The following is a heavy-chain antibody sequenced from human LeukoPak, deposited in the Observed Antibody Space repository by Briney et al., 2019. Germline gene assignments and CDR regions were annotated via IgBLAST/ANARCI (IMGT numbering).Heavy chain of an antibody. Sequence: GASVKVSCKASGGTFSSYAISWMRQAPGQGLEWMGGIIPIFGTANYAQKFQGRVTITADESASTAYMELSSLRSEDTAVYYCARDAMVASPGLYYYGMDVWGQGTTVTVSS. J-gene: IGHJ6*02. CDR2: IIPIFGTA. D-gene: IGHD2-15*01. CDR3: ARDAMVASPGLYYYGMDV. V-gene: IGHV1-69*01. CDR1: GGTFSSYA.